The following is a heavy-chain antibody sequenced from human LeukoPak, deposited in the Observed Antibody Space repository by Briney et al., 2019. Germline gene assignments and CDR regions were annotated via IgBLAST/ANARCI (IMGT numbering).Heavy chain of an antibody. D-gene: IGHD2-2*01. CDR3: ARDWRDVVVPAARTHDAFDI. CDR2: IYYSGST. J-gene: IGHJ3*02. CDR1: GGSISSYY. V-gene: IGHV4-59*01. Sequence: KPSETLSLTCTVSGGSISSYYWSWIRQPPGKGLEWIGYIYYSGSTNYNPSLKSRVTISVDTSKNQFSLKLSSVTAADTAVYYCARDWRDVVVPAARTHDAFDIWGQGTMVTVSS.